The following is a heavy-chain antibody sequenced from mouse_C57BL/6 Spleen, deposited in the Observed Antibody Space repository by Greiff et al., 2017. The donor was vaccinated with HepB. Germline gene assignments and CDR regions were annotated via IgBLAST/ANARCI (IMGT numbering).Heavy chain of an antibody. CDR3: ARERDCGSSWFAY. CDR1: GFTFSSYA. V-gene: IGHV5-4*01. J-gene: IGHJ3*01. D-gene: IGHD1-1*01. CDR2: ISDGGSYT. Sequence: EVKLMESGGGLVKPGGSLKLSCAASGFTFSSYAMSWVRQTPEKRLEWVATISDGGSYTYYPDNVKGRFTISRDNAKNNLYLQMSHLKSEDTAMYYCARERDCGSSWFAYWGQGTLVTVSA.